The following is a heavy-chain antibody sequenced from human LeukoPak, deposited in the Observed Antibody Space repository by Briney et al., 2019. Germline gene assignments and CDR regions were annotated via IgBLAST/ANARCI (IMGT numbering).Heavy chain of an antibody. Sequence: SETLSLTCTVSGGSISSSSYYWGWIRQPPGKGLEWIGSIYYSGSTYYNPSLKSRVTISVDTSKNQFSLKLSSVTAADTAVYYCAREVYDFWSGYLQAFDYWGQGTLVTVSS. CDR1: GGSISSSSYY. D-gene: IGHD3-3*01. CDR2: IYYSGST. J-gene: IGHJ4*02. V-gene: IGHV4-39*07. CDR3: AREVYDFWSGYLQAFDY.